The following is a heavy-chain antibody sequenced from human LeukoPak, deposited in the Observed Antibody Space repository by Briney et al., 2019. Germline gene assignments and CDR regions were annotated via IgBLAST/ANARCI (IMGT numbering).Heavy chain of an antibody. D-gene: IGHD6-13*01. CDR1: GFTFSSYG. Sequence: GGSLRLSCAASGFTFSSYGMHWVRQAPGKGLEWVAVISYDGSNKYYADSVKGRLTISRDNSKNTLYLQMNSLRAEDSAVYYCAKTGGIAAAHWGQGTLVTVSS. CDR2: ISYDGSNK. J-gene: IGHJ4*02. CDR3: AKTGGIAAAH. V-gene: IGHV3-30*18.